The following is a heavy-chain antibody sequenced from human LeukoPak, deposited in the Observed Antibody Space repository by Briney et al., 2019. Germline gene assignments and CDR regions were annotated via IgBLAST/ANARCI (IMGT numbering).Heavy chain of an antibody. J-gene: IGHJ4*02. CDR3: RTRYGRKDY. CDR2: IKSNTDGGTT. CDR1: GFTFSNAW. V-gene: IGHV3-15*01. D-gene: IGHD5-18*01. Sequence: PGGSLRLSCAASGFTFSNAWMSWVRQAPGKGLEWGGRIKSNTDGGTTDYAAPVKGRFTISRDDSKNTLYLQMNSLKTEDTAVYYCRTRYGRKDYWGQGTLVTVSS.